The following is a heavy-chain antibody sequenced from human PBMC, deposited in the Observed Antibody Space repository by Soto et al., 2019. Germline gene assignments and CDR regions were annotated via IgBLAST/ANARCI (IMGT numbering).Heavy chain of an antibody. CDR3: AASIFYYGMDV. CDR1: GYTFTNYW. Sequence: PGESLKISCKGSGYTFTNYWIGWVRQMPGKGLEWMGIIYPGDSDTKYNPSFQGRVTISADKSITTTYLQWSSLKASDTAIYYCAASIFYYGMDVWGQGTTVTVS. J-gene: IGHJ6*02. V-gene: IGHV5-51*01. CDR2: IYPGDSDT.